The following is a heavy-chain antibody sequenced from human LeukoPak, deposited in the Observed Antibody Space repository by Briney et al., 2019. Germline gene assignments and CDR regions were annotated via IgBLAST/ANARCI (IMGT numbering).Heavy chain of an antibody. Sequence: PSETLSLTCTVSGGSISSYYWSWIRQPPGKGLEWTGYIYYSGSTNYNPSLKSRVTISVDTSKNQFSLKLSSVTAADTAVYYCARDGSSGWYSHNWFDPWGQGTLVTVSS. V-gene: IGHV4-59*01. CDR3: ARDGSSGWYSHNWFDP. J-gene: IGHJ5*02. D-gene: IGHD6-19*01. CDR1: GGSISSYY. CDR2: IYYSGST.